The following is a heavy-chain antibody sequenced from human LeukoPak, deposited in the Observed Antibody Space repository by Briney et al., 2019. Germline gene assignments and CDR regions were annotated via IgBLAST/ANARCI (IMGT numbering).Heavy chain of an antibody. CDR1: GSSISGGYY. V-gene: IGHV4-38-2*01. CDR2: IYHSGRRYESGST. D-gene: IGHD1-26*01. J-gene: IGHJ5*02. Sequence: SETLSLTCAVSGSSISGGYYWAWIRQPPGKGLEWIGTIYHSGRRYESGSTYYNPSLKSRVTISVDTSENQFSLKLSSVTAADTAVYYCARVRETATRGALFYNWFDPWGQGTLVSVSS. CDR3: ARVRETATRGALFYNWFDP.